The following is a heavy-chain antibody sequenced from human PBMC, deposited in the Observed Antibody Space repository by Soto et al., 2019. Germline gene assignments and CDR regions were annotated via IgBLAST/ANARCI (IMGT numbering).Heavy chain of an antibody. D-gene: IGHD2-21*01. V-gene: IGHV1-18*01. CDR2: ISAYNGNT. J-gene: IGHJ6*02. CDR1: GYTFISHS. Sequence: ASVKVSCKSAGYTFISHSITWVRQAPGQGLEWMGRISAYNGNTNYAQKLQGRVTMTTDTSTNTAYMELRNLRSDDTAVYYCARGAFCGGAPGCRDMDVWGQGTTVTVSS. CDR3: ARGAFCGGAPGCRDMDV.